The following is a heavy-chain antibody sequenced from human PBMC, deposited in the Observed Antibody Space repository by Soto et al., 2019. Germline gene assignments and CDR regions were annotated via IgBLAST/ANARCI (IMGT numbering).Heavy chain of an antibody. CDR3: ARRGGPIFDY. D-gene: IGHD3-16*01. Sequence: QVQLQESGPGLVKPSETLSLTCTVSGGSISIYYCSWIRQPPGNGLAWSGYSYYSGSTNYNTSLKSRVTISVVTSKNQFSLKLSSVTAADTAVYYCARRGGPIFDYWGQGTLVTVS. J-gene: IGHJ4*02. CDR2: SYYSGST. CDR1: GGSISIYY. V-gene: IGHV4-59*08.